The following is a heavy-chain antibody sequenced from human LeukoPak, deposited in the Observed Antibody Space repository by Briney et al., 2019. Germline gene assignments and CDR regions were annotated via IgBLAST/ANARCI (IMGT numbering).Heavy chain of an antibody. V-gene: IGHV1-24*01. CDR3: ATVPGVI. J-gene: IGHJ4*02. CDR2: FDPEDGET. CDR1: GYTFTVNY. Sequence: ASVKVSCKASGYTFTVNYMHWVRQAPGKGLEWMGGFDPEDGETIYAQKFQGRVTMTEDTSTDTAYMELSSLRSEDTAVHYCATVPGVIWGQGTLVTVSS. D-gene: IGHD7-27*01.